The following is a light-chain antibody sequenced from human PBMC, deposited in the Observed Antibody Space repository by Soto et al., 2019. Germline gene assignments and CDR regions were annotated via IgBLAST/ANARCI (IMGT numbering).Light chain of an antibody. CDR1: SSNIGSNY. CDR3: AAWDDSRSGPV. J-gene: IGLJ2*01. CDR2: RNN. Sequence: QSVLTQPPSASGTPGQRVTISCSGSSSNIGSNYVYWYQQLPGTAPKLLIYRNNQRPSAVPDRFSGSKSGTSASLAISGLRSEDEADYYCAAWDDSRSGPVFGGGTKLTVL. V-gene: IGLV1-47*01.